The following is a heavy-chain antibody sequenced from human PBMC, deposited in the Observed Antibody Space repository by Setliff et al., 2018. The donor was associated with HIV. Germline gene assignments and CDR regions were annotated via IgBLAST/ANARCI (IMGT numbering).Heavy chain of an antibody. V-gene: IGHV1-46*01. CDR2: INPSDGST. D-gene: IGHD3-3*01. CDR1: GYTITSYY. J-gene: IGHJ5*02. Sequence: ASVKVSCKASGYTITSYYMHWVRQAPGQGLEWMGMINPSDGSTRYAQKLQGRVTMTRDTSTTTVYMELRSLRSEDTAVYYCARDKTPIFGVVIATNWFDPWGQGTLVTVSS. CDR3: ARDKTPIFGVVIATNWFDP.